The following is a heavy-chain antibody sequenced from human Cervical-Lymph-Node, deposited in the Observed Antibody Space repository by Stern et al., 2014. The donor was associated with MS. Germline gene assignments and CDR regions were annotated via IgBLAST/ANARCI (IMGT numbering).Heavy chain of an antibody. Sequence: EVQLVESVPEVKRPGEPLKIACQASGYIFTSYWIGWVRQKPGQGREWIAIIFPGGSDIRYSPSFQGQVTISADKSSSTAYLQWNNLKASDTAIYYCARQRYFDYWGQGTLVTVSS. J-gene: IGHJ4*02. CDR3: ARQRYFDY. CDR2: IFPGGSDI. V-gene: IGHV5-51*01. CDR1: GYIFTSYW.